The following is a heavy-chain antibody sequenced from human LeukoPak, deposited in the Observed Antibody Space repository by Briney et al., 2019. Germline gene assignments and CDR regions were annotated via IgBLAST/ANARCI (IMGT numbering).Heavy chain of an antibody. CDR2: INPDSSDT. Sequence: GASVTVSYKASGYTFTGYYMHWVRQAPGQGLEWMGWINPDSSDTNYAQKFQGRVTMTRDTSISTVYMELSRLRSDDTAVYYCARDGAFDIWGQGTMVTVSS. CDR3: ARDGAFDI. CDR1: GYTFTGYY. V-gene: IGHV1-2*02. J-gene: IGHJ3*02.